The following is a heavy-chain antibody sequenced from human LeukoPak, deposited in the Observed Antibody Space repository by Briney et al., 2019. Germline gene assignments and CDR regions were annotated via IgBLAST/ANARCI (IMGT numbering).Heavy chain of an antibody. J-gene: IGHJ4*02. V-gene: IGHV3-7*01. CDR2: IKQDGSEK. D-gene: IGHD2-21*01. CDR3: ARDLIAYCGGDCYGWRGNYFDY. CDR1: GFTFSSYW. Sequence: GGSLRLSCAASGFTFSSYWMSSVRQAPGKGLEWVANIKQDGSEKYYVDSVKGRFTISRDNAKNSLYLQMNSLRAEDTAVYYCARDLIAYCGGDCYGWRGNYFDYWGQGTLVTVSS.